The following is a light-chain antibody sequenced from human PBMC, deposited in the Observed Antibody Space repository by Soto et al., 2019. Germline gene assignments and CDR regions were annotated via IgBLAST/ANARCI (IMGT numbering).Light chain of an antibody. J-gene: IGLJ3*02. CDR1: SSDVGGYNY. Sequence: QSALTQPASVSGSPGQSITISCTGTSSDVGGYNYVSWYQQHPGKARKLMIYEVSNRPSGVSNRFSGSKSGNTASLTISGIQAEDEADYYCSSYTSSSTWVFGGGTKLTVL. CDR3: SSYTSSSTWV. V-gene: IGLV2-14*01. CDR2: EVS.